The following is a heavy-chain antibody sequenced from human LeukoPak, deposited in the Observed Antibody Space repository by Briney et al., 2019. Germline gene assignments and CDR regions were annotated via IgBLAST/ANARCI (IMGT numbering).Heavy chain of an antibody. J-gene: IGHJ4*02. Sequence: GGSLRLSCAASGFTFDDYGMSWVRQARGKGLEWVSGINWNGGSTGYADSVKGRFTISRDNAKNSLYLQMNSLRAEDTALYHCARREGSGWYYYDYWGQGTLVTVSS. CDR2: INWNGGST. V-gene: IGHV3-20*01. CDR1: GFTFDDYG. D-gene: IGHD6-19*01. CDR3: ARREGSGWYYYDY.